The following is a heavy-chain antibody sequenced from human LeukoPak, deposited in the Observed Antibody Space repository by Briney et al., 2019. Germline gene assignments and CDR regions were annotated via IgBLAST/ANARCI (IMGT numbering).Heavy chain of an antibody. CDR1: GGSISGYY. Sequence: SETLSLTCTVSGGSISGYYWSWLRQPPGKRLEWIGYIYYSGSTNYNPSLKSRVTISVDTSKSQFSLKLSSVTAADTAVYYCARANYFDYWGQGTLVTVSS. V-gene: IGHV4-59*01. J-gene: IGHJ4*02. CDR3: ARANYFDY. CDR2: IYYSGST.